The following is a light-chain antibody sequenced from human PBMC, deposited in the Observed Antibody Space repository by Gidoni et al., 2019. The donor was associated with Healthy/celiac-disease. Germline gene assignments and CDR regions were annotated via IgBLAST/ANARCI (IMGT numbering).Light chain of an antibody. V-gene: IGKV1-8*01. J-gene: IGKJ1*01. Sequence: AIRLTQSPSSFSASTGDRVTITCRASQGISSYLAWYQQKPGKAPKLLIYAASTLQSGGPSRFSGSGSGTDFTLTISCLQAEDVATYYCQQYYSYPWTFGQGTKVEIK. CDR3: QQYYSYPWT. CDR2: AAS. CDR1: QGISSY.